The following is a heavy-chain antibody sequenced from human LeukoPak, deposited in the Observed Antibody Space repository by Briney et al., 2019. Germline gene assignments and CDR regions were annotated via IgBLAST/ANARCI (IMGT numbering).Heavy chain of an antibody. CDR3: ARGGIAAAGPDDAFDI. J-gene: IGHJ3*02. CDR1: GGSISSYY. Sequence: ASETLSLTCTVSGGSISSYYWSWIRQPPGKGLEWIGSIYYSGSTYYNPSLKSRVTISVDTSKNQFSLKLSSVTAADTAVYYCARGGIAAAGPDDAFDIWGQGTMVTVSS. CDR2: IYYSGST. D-gene: IGHD6-13*01. V-gene: IGHV4-59*05.